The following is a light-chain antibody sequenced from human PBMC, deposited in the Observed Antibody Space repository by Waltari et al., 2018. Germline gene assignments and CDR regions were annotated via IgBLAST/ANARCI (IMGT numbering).Light chain of an antibody. J-gene: IGLJ3*02. CDR1: PGSVSPSHT. V-gene: IGLV8-61*01. Sequence: QTVVTQEPSLSVSPGGTVTLTCGLSPGSVSPSHTPSRYQQTPGPAPRTLMYDTNTRSSGVPDRFSGSILGNKAALTITRAQADDECDYYCVVHMDSGISMFGGGTKLTVL. CDR2: DTN. CDR3: VVHMDSGISM.